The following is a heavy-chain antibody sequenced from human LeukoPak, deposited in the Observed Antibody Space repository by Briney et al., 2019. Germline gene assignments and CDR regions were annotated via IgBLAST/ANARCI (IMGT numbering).Heavy chain of an antibody. CDR2: INPNSGGT. J-gene: IGHJ4*02. D-gene: IGHD3-10*01. V-gene: IGHV1-2*02. CDR1: GYTFTGYY. Sequence: GASAKVSCKASGYTFTGYYMHWVRQAPGQGLEWMGWINPNSGGTNYAQKFQGRVTMTRDTSISTAYMELSRLRSDDTAVYYCARFYEDTYGSGSYFDYWGQGTLVTVSS. CDR3: ARFYEDTYGSGSYFDY.